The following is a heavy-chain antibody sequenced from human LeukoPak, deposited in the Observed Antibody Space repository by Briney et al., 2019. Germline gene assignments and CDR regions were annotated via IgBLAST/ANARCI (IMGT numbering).Heavy chain of an antibody. CDR3: VRSPACSSGTCYPNWFDP. J-gene: IGHJ5*02. CDR2: IYPADSNT. V-gene: IGHV5-51*01. D-gene: IGHD2-15*01. CDR1: GYNFVNNW. Sequence: GESLQISCKGSGYNFVNNWIGWVRQMPGKGLEWMAIIYPADSNTKYSPSFQGQVIISADQSINTAFLQWSSLKASDTAMYYCVRSPACSSGTCYPNWFDPWGQGTLVTVSS.